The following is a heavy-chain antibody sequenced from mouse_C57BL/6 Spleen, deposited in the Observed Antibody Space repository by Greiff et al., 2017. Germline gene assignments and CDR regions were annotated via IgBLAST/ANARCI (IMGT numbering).Heavy chain of an antibody. CDR1: GFTFSSYA. D-gene: IGHD2-3*01. J-gene: IGHJ1*03. CDR2: ISDGGSYT. CDR3: ARDTYEGYFDV. V-gene: IGHV5-4*01. Sequence: DVKLVESGGGLVKPGGSLKLSCAASGFTFSSYAMSWVRQTPEKRLEWVATISDGGSYTYYPDNVKGRFTISRDNAKNNLYLQMSHLKSEDTAMYYCARDTYEGYFDVSGTGTTVTVSS.